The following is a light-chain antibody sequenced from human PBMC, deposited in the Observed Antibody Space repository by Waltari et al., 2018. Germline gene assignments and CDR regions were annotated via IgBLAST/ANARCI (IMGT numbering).Light chain of an antibody. CDR2: KAS. Sequence: IQVIQSPSTLSASVGDTVTISCRVSHRINIWLAWYQQQPSKAPKLLIKKASTLEDGVPSRFSGSGSGTEFTLTIKSLQPDDFGTYFCQQFDTDVTFGQGTKVEI. CDR3: QQFDTDVT. J-gene: IGKJ2*01. CDR1: HRINIW. V-gene: IGKV1-5*01.